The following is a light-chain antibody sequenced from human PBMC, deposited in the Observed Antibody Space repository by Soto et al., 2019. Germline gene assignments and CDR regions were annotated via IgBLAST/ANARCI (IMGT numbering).Light chain of an antibody. Sequence: EIVLTQSPGTLSLSPGERATLSCRASQSVSSSYFAWYQQKPGQAPRLLIYGASNRATDIPDRFSGSGSGTDFTLTISRLEPEDFAVYYYQQYSNSPPYTFGQGTKLEIK. J-gene: IGKJ2*01. CDR1: QSVSSSY. CDR2: GAS. CDR3: QQYSNSPPYT. V-gene: IGKV3-20*01.